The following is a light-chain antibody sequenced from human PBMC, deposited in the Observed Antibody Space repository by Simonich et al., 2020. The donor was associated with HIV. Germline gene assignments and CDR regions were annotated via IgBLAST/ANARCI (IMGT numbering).Light chain of an antibody. Sequence: DIQLTQSPSNLYASVGDRVTITCRASQSISSWLAWYQQKPGNAPKLLIYKASSLESWVPSRFSGIGSGTEFTLTISSLQPDDFATYYCQQYNSHSLTFGGGTKVEIK. V-gene: IGKV1-5*03. J-gene: IGKJ4*01. CDR1: QSISSW. CDR2: KAS. CDR3: QQYNSHSLT.